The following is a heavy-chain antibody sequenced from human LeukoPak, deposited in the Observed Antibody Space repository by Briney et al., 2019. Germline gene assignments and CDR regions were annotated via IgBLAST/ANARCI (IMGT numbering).Heavy chain of an antibody. CDR3: ARTLYSRGYFDY. CDR2: ISYDGSNK. J-gene: IGHJ4*02. D-gene: IGHD2-15*01. Sequence: GGSLRLSCAASGFTFSNYGMHWVRQAPGKGLEWVAVISYDGSNKYYADSVKGRFTISRDNSKNTLYLQMNSLRAEDTAVYYCARTLYSRGYFDYWGQGTLVTVSS. CDR1: GFTFSNYG. V-gene: IGHV3-30*19.